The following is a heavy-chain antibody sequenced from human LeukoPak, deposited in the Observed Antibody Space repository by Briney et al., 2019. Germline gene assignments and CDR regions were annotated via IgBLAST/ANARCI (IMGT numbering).Heavy chain of an antibody. J-gene: IGHJ5*02. CDR1: GSSFTSYW. CDR2: IYPGDSDT. Sequence: GESLQISSKGSGSSFTSYWIGWVRRMPGKGLEWMGIIYPGDSDTRYSPSFQGQVTISADKSISTAYLQWSSLKASDTAMYYCARCTVTGIYNWFDPWGQGTLVTVSS. D-gene: IGHD4-11*01. V-gene: IGHV5-51*01. CDR3: ARCTVTGIYNWFDP.